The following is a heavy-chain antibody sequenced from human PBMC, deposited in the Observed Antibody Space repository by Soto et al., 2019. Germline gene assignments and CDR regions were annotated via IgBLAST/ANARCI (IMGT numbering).Heavy chain of an antibody. CDR3: ARLGDYYQAFDY. CDR2: IYYTGTT. Sequence: SETLSLTCAVYGGSFSGYYWSWFRQPPGQGLEWVGYIYYTGTTTYNPSLKSRVTVSVDTSKNQFSLKLRSVTAADTAVYYCARLGDYYQAFDYWGQGTLVTVSS. J-gene: IGHJ4*01. V-gene: IGHV4-59*08. D-gene: IGHD3-22*01. CDR1: GGSFSGYY.